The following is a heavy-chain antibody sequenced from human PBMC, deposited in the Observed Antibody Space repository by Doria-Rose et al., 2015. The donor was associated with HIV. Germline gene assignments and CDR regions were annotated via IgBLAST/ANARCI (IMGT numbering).Heavy chain of an antibody. Sequence: QVTLKESGPVLVKPAETLTLTCTVSGVSLSSPGMGVSWIRQPPGKDLEWLANIFSDDERSYITSLKSRLTITRCTAKSQVVLTTTDVDPVDTATYYCARIKSSRWYHKYYFDFWGQGPLVIVSA. CDR1: GVSLSSPGMG. V-gene: IGHV2-26*01. CDR3: ARIKSSRWYHKYYFDF. CDR2: IFSDDER. D-gene: IGHD6-13*01. J-gene: IGHJ4*02.